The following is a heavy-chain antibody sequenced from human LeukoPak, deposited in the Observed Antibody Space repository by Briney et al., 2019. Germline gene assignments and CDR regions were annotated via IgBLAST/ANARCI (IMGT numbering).Heavy chain of an antibody. V-gene: IGHV1-18*01. CDR1: GSTFTSYG. CDR3: ARGPYCSGGTCYSQYFDY. CDR2: ISAYNGNT. J-gene: IGHJ4*02. Sequence: ASVKVSCNASGSTFTSYGISWVRQAPGQGLERMGWISAYNGNTNYEQKLQGRVTMTTDTSTSTAYMELRSLRSDDTAVYYCARGPYCSGGTCYSQYFDYWGQGTLVTVSS. D-gene: IGHD2-15*01.